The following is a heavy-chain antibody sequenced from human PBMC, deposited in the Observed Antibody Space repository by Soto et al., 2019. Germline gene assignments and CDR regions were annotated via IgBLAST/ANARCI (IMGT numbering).Heavy chain of an antibody. CDR2: IKSKTDCGTT. V-gene: IGHV3-15*07. Sequence: EVQLVESGGGLVKPGGSLRLSCAASGFTFSNVWMNWVRQATGKGLEWVGRIKSKTDCGTTDYAAPVKGKFTISRDDSKNTLYLQMNSLKTEDTAVYYCTPLALKYSSGWYEFSDWGQGTLVTVSS. D-gene: IGHD6-19*01. CDR3: TPLALKYSSGWYEFSD. CDR1: GFTFSNVW. J-gene: IGHJ4*02.